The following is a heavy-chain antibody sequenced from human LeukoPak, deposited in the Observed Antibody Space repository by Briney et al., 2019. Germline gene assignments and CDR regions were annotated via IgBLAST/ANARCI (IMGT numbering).Heavy chain of an antibody. D-gene: IGHD6-13*01. V-gene: IGHV1-46*01. CDR1: GYTFTSYY. CDR2: INPSGGST. CDR3: ARRYSSTLDY. Sequence: ASVKVSCKASGYTFTSYYMHWVRQAPGQGLEWMGIINPSGGSTSYAQKFQGRVTMTRNTSISTAYMELSSLRSEDTAVYYCARRYSSTLDYWGQGTLVTVSS. J-gene: IGHJ4*02.